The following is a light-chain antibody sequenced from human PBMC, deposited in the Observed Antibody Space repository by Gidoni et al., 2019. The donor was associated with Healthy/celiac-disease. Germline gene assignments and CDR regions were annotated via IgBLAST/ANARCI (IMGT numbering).Light chain of an antibody. CDR2: DAS. CDR3: QQRSSWPIT. CDR1: QSVSSY. V-gene: IGKV3-11*01. J-gene: IGKJ5*01. Sequence: EIVLTQPPATLPLSQGERATLSCRAIQSVSSYFAWYQQKPGQAPRLLIYDASNRATGIPARFSGSGSATVFTLTISSLEPEDFAVYYCQQRSSWPITFGQGTRLEIK.